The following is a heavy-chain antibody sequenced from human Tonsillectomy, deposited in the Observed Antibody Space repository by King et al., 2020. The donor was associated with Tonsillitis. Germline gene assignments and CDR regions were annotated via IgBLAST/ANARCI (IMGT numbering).Heavy chain of an antibody. V-gene: IGHV3-48*01. CDR1: GFTFSSYG. D-gene: IGHD3-16*01. CDR3: AGDRGLNGY. CDR2: ISSSGSSI. Sequence: VQLVESGGGLGQPGGSLRLSCAASGFTFSSYGMNWVRQAPGKGLEWVSYISSSGSSIYYADSMKGRFTISRDNAKNSLYLQMNSLRAEDTAVYYCAGDRGLNGYWGQGTLVTVSS. J-gene: IGHJ4*02.